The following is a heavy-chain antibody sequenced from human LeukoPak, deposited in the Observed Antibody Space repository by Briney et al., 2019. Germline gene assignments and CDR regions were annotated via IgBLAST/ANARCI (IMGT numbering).Heavy chain of an antibody. J-gene: IGHJ5*02. V-gene: IGHV1-18*01. CDR1: GGTFSSYA. Sequence: ASVKVSCKASGGTFSSYAISWVRQAPGQGLEWMGWISAYNGNTNYAQKLQGRVTMTTDTSTSTVYMELRSLRSDDTAVYYCARDYRASYYDSSGPFDPWGQGTLVTVSS. D-gene: IGHD3-22*01. CDR2: ISAYNGNT. CDR3: ARDYRASYYDSSGPFDP.